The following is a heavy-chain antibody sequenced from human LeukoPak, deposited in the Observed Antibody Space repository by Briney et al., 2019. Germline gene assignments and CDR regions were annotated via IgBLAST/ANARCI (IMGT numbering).Heavy chain of an antibody. J-gene: IGHJ4*02. CDR1: GHTFTNYN. Sequence: GASVNVSCKASGHTFTNYNMHWVRQAPGQGLEWMGIINPSGGGTRYAEKFQGRVTMTRDTSTSTVYMELSSLSSEDTAVYHCARSNGWYYFDYWGQGTLVTVSS. V-gene: IGHV1-46*01. D-gene: IGHD6-19*01. CDR3: ARSNGWYYFDY. CDR2: INPSGGGT.